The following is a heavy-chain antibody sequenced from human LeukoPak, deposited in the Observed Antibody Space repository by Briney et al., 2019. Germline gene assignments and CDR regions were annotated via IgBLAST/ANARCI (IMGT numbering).Heavy chain of an antibody. Sequence: ASVKVSCKASGYTFTGYYMHWVRQAPGQGLEWMGWINPNSGGTNYAQKFQGRVTMTRDTSISTAYMELSRLRSDDTAVYYCAREISSTIFGALRSDAFDIWGRGTMVTVSS. CDR3: AREISSTIFGALRSDAFDI. J-gene: IGHJ3*02. V-gene: IGHV1-2*02. CDR2: INPNSGGT. CDR1: GYTFTGYY. D-gene: IGHD3-3*01.